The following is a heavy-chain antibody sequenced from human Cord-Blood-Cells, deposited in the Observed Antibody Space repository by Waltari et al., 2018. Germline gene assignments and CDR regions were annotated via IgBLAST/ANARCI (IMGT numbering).Heavy chain of an antibody. CDR1: GFTFSSYA. Sequence: EVQLLESGGGLVQPGGSLRLSCAASGFTFSSYAMSWVRQAPGKGLEWVSAISGSGGSTYYADSVKGRFTISRDNSKNTLYLQMNSLRAEDTAVYYCAKADAGTELVLLQYPDYWGQGTLVTVSS. V-gene: IGHV3-23*01. CDR3: AKADAGTELVLLQYPDY. CDR2: ISGSGGST. J-gene: IGHJ4*02. D-gene: IGHD6-13*01.